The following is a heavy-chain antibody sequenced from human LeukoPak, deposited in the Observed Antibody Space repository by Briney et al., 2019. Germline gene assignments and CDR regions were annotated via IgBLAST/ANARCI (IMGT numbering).Heavy chain of an antibody. V-gene: IGHV1-69*05. J-gene: IGHJ3*02. CDR3: ARDPDRYCGGGSCYSAAFDI. CDR1: GGTFSSYA. D-gene: IGHD2-15*01. CDR2: IIPIFGTA. Sequence: GSSVKVSCKASGGTFSSYAISWVRQAPGQGLEWMGGIIPIFGTANYAQKFQGRVTITTDESTSTAYMKLSSLRSEDTAVYYCARDPDRYCGGGSCYSAAFDIWGQGTMVTVSS.